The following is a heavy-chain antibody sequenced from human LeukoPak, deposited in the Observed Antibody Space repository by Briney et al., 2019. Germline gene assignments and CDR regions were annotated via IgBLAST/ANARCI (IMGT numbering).Heavy chain of an antibody. V-gene: IGHV3-9*01. CDR1: GFTFDDYA. CDR2: ISWNSGSI. J-gene: IGHJ4*02. CDR3: ARGPITIFGVVTPGDY. Sequence: PGGSLRLSCAASGFTFDDYAMHWVRQAPGKGLEWVSRISWNSGSIGYADSVKGRFTISRDNAKNSLYLQMNSLRSEDTAVYYCARGPITIFGVVTPGDYWGQGTLVTVSS. D-gene: IGHD3-3*01.